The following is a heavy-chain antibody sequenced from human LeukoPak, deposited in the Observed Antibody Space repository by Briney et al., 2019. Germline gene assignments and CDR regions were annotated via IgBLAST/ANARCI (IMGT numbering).Heavy chain of an antibody. CDR3: ARGFPRGYDSRGAN. V-gene: IGHV4-34*01. Sequence: KPSETLSLTCAVYGGSFSGYYWSWIRQPPGKGLEWIGEINHSGSTNYNPSLKSRVTISVDTSKNQFSLKLSSVTAADTAVYYCARGFPRGYDSRGANWGQGTLVTVSS. J-gene: IGHJ4*02. D-gene: IGHD3-22*01. CDR1: GGSFSGYY. CDR2: INHSGST.